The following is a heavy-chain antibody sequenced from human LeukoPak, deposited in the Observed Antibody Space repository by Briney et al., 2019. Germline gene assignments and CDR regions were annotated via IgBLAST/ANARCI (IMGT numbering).Heavy chain of an antibody. CDR3: ARAPFGYYYDSSGQGDAFDI. Sequence: SQTLSLTCAVSGGSISSGGYSWSWIRQPPGKGLEWIGYIYHSGSTYYNPSLKSRVTISVDRSKNQFSLKLSSVTAADTAVYYCARAPFGYYYDSSGQGDAFDIWGQGTMVTVSS. CDR2: IYHSGST. J-gene: IGHJ3*02. CDR1: GGSISSGGYS. D-gene: IGHD3-22*01. V-gene: IGHV4-30-2*01.